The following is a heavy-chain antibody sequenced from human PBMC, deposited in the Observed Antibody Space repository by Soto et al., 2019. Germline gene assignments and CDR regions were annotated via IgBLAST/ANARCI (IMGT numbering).Heavy chain of an antibody. D-gene: IGHD3-22*01. Sequence: ASVKVSCKVSGYTLTELSMHWVRQAPGKGLEWMGGFDPEDGETIYAQKFQGRVTMTEDTSTDTAYMELSSLRSEDTAVYYCATAVILPLSFDYWGQGTLVTVSS. CDR3: ATAVILPLSFDY. CDR1: GYTLTELS. CDR2: FDPEDGET. V-gene: IGHV1-24*01. J-gene: IGHJ4*02.